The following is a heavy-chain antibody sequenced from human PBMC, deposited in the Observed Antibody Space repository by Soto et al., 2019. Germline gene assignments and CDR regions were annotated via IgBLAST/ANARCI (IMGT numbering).Heavy chain of an antibody. CDR1: GFTFSRYD. CDR3: ARAPPGYYDN. D-gene: IGHD2-8*02. CDR2: IGTAGDT. J-gene: IGHJ4*02. V-gene: IGHV3-13*01. Sequence: EVQLVESGGGLVQPGGSLRLSCAASGFTFSRYDMHWVRQTTGKGLEWVSAIGTAGDTYYPGSVKGRFTISRENAKNSLYLQMNSLRAGDTAVYYCARAPPGYYDNWGQGTLVTVSS.